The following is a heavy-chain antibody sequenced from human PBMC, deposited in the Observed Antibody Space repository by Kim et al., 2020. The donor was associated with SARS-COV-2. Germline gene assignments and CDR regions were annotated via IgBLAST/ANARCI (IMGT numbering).Heavy chain of an antibody. D-gene: IGHD6-19*01. Sequence: ASVKVSCKASGYTFTTLSFTWVRRAPGQGLEWMGWISPYTADTYYAQKFQGRLTMTTDKSTSTAYMELRSLRSDDTAVYFCVAHWDAGYTSAWTGDYWGQGTLVTVSS. CDR1: GYTFTTLS. CDR2: ISPYTADT. V-gene: IGHV1-18*01. J-gene: IGHJ4*02. CDR3: VAHWDAGYTSAWTGDY.